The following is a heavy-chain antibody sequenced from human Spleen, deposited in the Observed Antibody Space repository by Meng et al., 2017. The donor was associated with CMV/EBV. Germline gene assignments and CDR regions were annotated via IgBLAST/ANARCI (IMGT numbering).Heavy chain of an antibody. CDR2: ISWNGGST. Sequence: SLKISCAASAFTFDDYAMHWVRQVPGKGLEWVSGISWNGGSTGYADSVKGRFAISRDNAKNSLYLQMNSLRAEDTALYYCAKDKRMATRPGFYGMDVWGQGTTVTVSS. CDR3: AKDKRMATRPGFYGMDV. V-gene: IGHV3-9*01. J-gene: IGHJ6*02. D-gene: IGHD6-6*01. CDR1: AFTFDDYA.